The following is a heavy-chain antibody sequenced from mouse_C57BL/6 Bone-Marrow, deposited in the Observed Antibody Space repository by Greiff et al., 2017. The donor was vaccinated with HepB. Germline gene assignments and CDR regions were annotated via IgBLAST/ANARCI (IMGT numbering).Heavy chain of an antibody. V-gene: IGHV5-4*01. J-gene: IGHJ4*01. CDR1: GFTFSSYA. CDR2: ISDGGSYT. D-gene: IGHD2-5*01. Sequence: EVKLMESGGGLVKPGGSLKLSCAASGFTFSSYAMSWVRQTPEKRLEWVATISDGGSYTYYPDNVKGRFTISRDNAKNNLYLQMSHLKSEDTAMYYCARDPHYYSNSYYAMDYWGQGTSVTVSS. CDR3: ARDPHYYSNSYYAMDY.